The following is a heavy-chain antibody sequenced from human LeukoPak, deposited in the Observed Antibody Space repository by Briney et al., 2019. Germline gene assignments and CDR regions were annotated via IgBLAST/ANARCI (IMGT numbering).Heavy chain of an antibody. CDR3: ASTRRGAAALDY. V-gene: IGHV4-59*01. CDR2: IYYSGGT. D-gene: IGHD6-13*01. J-gene: IGHJ4*02. Sequence: SETLSLTCTVSGGSISSYYWSWIRQPPGKGLEWIGYIYYSGGTNYNPSLKSRVTISEDTSKNQFSLKLSSVTAADTAVYYCASTRRGAAALDYWGQGTLVTVSS. CDR1: GGSISSYY.